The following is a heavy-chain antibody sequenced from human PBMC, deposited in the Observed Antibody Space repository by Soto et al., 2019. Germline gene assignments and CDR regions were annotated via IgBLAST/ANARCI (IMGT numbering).Heavy chain of an antibody. CDR1: GGSISSSSYY. CDR3: ARHLGYCSGGSCYDHLDEIETFDY. Sequence: QLQLQESGPGLVKPSETLSLTCTVSGGSISSSSYYWGWIRQPPGKGLEWIGSIYYSRSTYYNPSLKSRVTISVDTSKNQFSLKLSSVTAADTAVYYCARHLGYCSGGSCYDHLDEIETFDYWGQGTLVTVSS. D-gene: IGHD2-15*01. CDR2: IYYSRST. J-gene: IGHJ4*02. V-gene: IGHV4-39*01.